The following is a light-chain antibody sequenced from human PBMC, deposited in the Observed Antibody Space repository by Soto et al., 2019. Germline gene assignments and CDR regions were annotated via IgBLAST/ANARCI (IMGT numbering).Light chain of an antibody. CDR2: EVN. V-gene: IGLV2-14*03. CDR3: SSRSSITTVV. CDR1: RNVIGDSHF. J-gene: IGLJ2*01. Sequence: QSALTQPASLSASPGQTITISCTGTRNVIGDSHFVSWYQQYPDKAPKLIIFEVNGRPSGVPDRFVGSKSGNTASLTISGLQPEDEADYYCSSRSSITTVVFGGGTKVTVL.